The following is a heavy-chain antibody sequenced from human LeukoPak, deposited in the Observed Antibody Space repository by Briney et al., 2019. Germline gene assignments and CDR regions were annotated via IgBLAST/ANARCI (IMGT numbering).Heavy chain of an antibody. Sequence: SETLSLTCTVSGGSISSYYWSWIRQPAGKGLEWIGHIHTSGNTNYNPSLKSRVTMSVGTSKNQFSLKLSSVTAADTAVYYCARLGFGDYPFDYWGQGTLVTVSS. CDR3: ARLGFGDYPFDY. CDR1: GGSISSYY. D-gene: IGHD4-17*01. CDR2: IHTSGNT. V-gene: IGHV4-4*07. J-gene: IGHJ4*02.